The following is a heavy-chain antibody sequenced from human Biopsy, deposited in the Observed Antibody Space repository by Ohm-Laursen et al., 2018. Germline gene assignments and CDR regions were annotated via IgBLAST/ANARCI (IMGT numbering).Heavy chain of an antibody. Sequence: SVKVSCKVPEGTFSNYGVNWVRQAPGQGLEWLGGNIPILGTGNYAQKFQGRVTVAADTSTSTATMELRSLRSDDTAVYYCATKLTGYFHHWGQGTLVSVSS. CDR3: ATKLTGYFHH. CDR1: EGTFSNYG. V-gene: IGHV1-69*06. CDR2: NIPILGTG. D-gene: IGHD3-9*01. J-gene: IGHJ1*01.